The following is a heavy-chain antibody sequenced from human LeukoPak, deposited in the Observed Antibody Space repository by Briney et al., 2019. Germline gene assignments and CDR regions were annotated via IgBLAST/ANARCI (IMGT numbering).Heavy chain of an antibody. CDR3: ARADTYDILTGYYTGAFDI. D-gene: IGHD3-9*01. CDR1: GGSISSYY. V-gene: IGHV4-59*01. J-gene: IGHJ3*02. Sequence: SETLSLTCTVSGGSISSYYWSWIRQPPGKGLEWIGYIYYSGSTNYNPSLKSRVTISVDTSKNQFSLKLSSVTAADTAVYYCARADTYDILTGYYTGAFDIWGQGTMVTVSS. CDR2: IYYSGST.